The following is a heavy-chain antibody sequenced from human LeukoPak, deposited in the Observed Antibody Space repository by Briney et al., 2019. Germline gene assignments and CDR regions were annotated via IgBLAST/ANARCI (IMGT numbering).Heavy chain of an antibody. CDR1: GFTCCSYA. J-gene: IGHJ4*02. D-gene: IGHD6-13*01. V-gene: IGHV3-23*01. CDR3: AKSSSSSWDPWNY. CDR2: ISGTGGST. Sequence: GGSLRLSCAASGFTCCSYAMSWVRHAPGEGLEWVSAISGTGGSTYYADSVKGRFTVSRDNSKSSLYLHVNSLRAEDTAVYYCAKSSSSSWDPWNYWGQGTLVTASS.